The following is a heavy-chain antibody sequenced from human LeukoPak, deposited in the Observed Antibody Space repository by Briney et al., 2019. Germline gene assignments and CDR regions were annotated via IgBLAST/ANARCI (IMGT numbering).Heavy chain of an antibody. Sequence: SETLSLTCTVSGGSINISDYYWGWIRQPPGKGLEWIGCMHYSGNTYYNPSLRSRVTISVDTSKNQFSLKVRSVTAADTAVYYCARRGTIDSGRPWNWGQGTLVTVSS. V-gene: IGHV4-39*01. J-gene: IGHJ4*02. CDR3: ARRGTIDSGRPWN. CDR1: GGSINISDYY. CDR2: MHYSGNT. D-gene: IGHD1-26*01.